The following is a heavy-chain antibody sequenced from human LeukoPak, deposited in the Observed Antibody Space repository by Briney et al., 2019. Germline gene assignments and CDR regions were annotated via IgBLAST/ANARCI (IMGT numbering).Heavy chain of an antibody. CDR1: GFAFSSYA. V-gene: IGHV3-23*01. Sequence: GGSLRLSCAASGFAFSSYAMSWVRQAPGKGLEWVSAISGSGGSTYYADSVKGRFTISRDNSKNTLYLQMSSLRAEDTAVYYCARDVEKSPDYWGQGTLVTVSS. CDR3: ARDVEKSPDY. J-gene: IGHJ4*02. CDR2: ISGSGGST. D-gene: IGHD2-15*01.